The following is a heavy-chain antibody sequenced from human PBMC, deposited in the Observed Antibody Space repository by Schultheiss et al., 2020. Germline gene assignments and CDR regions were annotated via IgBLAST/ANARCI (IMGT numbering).Heavy chain of an antibody. CDR3: ARDHTVTTLWVY. V-gene: IGHV3-21*04. CDR2: ISSSSSTI. D-gene: IGHD4-11*01. Sequence: GGSLRLSCAASGFTFSSYSMNWVRQAPGKGLEWVSSISSSSSTIYYADSVKGRFTISRDNPKNTLYLQMNSLRAEDTAVYYCARDHTVTTLWVYWGQGTLVTVSS. J-gene: IGHJ4*02. CDR1: GFTFSSYS.